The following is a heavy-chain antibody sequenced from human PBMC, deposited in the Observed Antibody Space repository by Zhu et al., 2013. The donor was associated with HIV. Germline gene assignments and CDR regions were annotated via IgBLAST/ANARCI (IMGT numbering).Heavy chain of an antibody. CDR1: GGTFSSYT. D-gene: IGHD2-2*01. Sequence: QVQLVQSGAEVKKPGSSVKVSCKASGGTFSSYTISWVRQAPGQGLEWMGRIIPILGIANYAQKFQGRVTITADKSTSTAYMELSSLRSEDTAVYYCARSGSTSCYSYYYYGMDVWGQGTTVTVSS. CDR2: IIPILGIA. J-gene: IGHJ6*02. V-gene: IGHV1-69*02. CDR3: ARSGSTSCYSYYYYGMDV.